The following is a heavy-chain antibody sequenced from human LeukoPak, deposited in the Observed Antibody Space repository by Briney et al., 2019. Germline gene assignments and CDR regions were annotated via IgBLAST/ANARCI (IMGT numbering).Heavy chain of an antibody. V-gene: IGHV3-30*18. CDR1: GFTFSSYG. CDR3: AKDHWIQLWSYYFDY. J-gene: IGHJ4*02. CDR2: ISYDGSNK. D-gene: IGHD5-18*01. Sequence: GRSLRLSCAASGFTFSSYGMHWVRQAPGKGLEWVAVISYDGSNKYYADSVKGQFTISRDNSKNTLYLQMNSLRAEDTAVYYCAKDHWIQLWSYYFDYWGQGTLVTVSS.